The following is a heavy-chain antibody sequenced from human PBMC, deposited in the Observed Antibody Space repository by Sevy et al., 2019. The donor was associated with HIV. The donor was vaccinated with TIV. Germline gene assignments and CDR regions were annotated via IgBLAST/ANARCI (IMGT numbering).Heavy chain of an antibody. CDR1: GFSFSIYW. CDR2: INSDGSST. J-gene: IGHJ4*02. Sequence: GGSLRLSCAASGFSFSIYWMHWVRQVPGKGLVWVSRINSDGSSTTYADSVKGRFTFSRDNAKNTLFLQMNSLRVEDTAVYYCVREGVGGYSYGFDYWGQGTLVIVSS. CDR3: VREGVGGYSYGFDY. D-gene: IGHD5-18*01. V-gene: IGHV3-74*03.